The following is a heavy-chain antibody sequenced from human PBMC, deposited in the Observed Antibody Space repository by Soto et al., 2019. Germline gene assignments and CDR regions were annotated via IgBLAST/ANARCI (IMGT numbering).Heavy chain of an antibody. CDR2: IYPGDSDT. V-gene: IGHV5-51*01. CDR3: ARQKLLRSSGWGIDY. J-gene: IGHJ4*02. Sequence: PGESLKISCKGSGYSFTSYWIGWVRQMPGKGLEWMGIIYPGDSDTRYSPSFQGQVTISADKSISTAYLQWSSLKASDTAMYYCARQKLLRSSGWGIDYWGQGTLVTVSS. CDR1: GYSFTSYW. D-gene: IGHD6-19*01.